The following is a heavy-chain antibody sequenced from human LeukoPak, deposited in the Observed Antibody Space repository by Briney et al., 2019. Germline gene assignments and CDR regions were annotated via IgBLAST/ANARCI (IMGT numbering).Heavy chain of an antibody. J-gene: IGHJ2*01. D-gene: IGHD5-24*01. CDR1: GFNFDDYA. CDR3: TRRAARWQFDL. Sequence: GGSLRLSCAVSGFNFDDYAMHWVRQAPGRGLEWVSGINWKTGNGIYADYVKGRFTISRDNAKNSLYLQMSSLRAEDTALYYCTRRAARWQFDLWGRGTLLTVSS. CDR2: INWKTGNG. V-gene: IGHV3-9*01.